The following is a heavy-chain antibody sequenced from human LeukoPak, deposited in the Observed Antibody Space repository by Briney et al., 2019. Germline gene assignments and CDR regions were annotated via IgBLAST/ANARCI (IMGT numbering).Heavy chain of an antibody. V-gene: IGHV3-23*01. D-gene: IGHD2-15*01. J-gene: IGHJ4*02. CDR3: ARSGLNRFDY. CDR1: GFTFSSFA. Sequence: GGSLRLSCAASGFTFSSFAMSWVRQAPGKGLEWVSTFSGSGGSTYYADSVKGRFSISRDNTKNTLYLQMNSLRAEDTAAYYCARSGLNRFDYWGQGTLVTVSS. CDR2: FSGSGGST.